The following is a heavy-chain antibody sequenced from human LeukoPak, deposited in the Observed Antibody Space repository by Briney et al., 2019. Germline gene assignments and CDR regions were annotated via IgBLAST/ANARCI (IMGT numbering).Heavy chain of an antibody. Sequence: GESLKISCKVSGYTFTTYWIGWVRLMPGKGLEWMGIIYPADSDTRYSPSFQGQVTISVDKSISTAYLQWSSLKASDTAIYYCAGRGTGTTLAFDYWGQGTLVTVSS. D-gene: IGHD1-1*01. J-gene: IGHJ4*02. V-gene: IGHV5-51*01. CDR1: GYTFTTYW. CDR2: IYPADSDT. CDR3: AGRGTGTTLAFDY.